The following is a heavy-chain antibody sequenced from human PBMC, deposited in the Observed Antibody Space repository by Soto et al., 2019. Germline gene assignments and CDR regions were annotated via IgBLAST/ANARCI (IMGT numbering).Heavy chain of an antibody. CDR2: INHSGST. D-gene: IGHD3-9*01. CDR3: ARGTLQYFKV. Sequence: SETLSLTCAVYGGSFSGYYWSWIRQPPGKGLEWIGEINHSGSTNYSPSLKSRVTISVDTSKNQFSLKLSSVTAADTAVYYCARGTLQYFKVWGQGTLVTVSS. V-gene: IGHV4-34*01. CDR1: GGSFSGYY. J-gene: IGHJ4*02.